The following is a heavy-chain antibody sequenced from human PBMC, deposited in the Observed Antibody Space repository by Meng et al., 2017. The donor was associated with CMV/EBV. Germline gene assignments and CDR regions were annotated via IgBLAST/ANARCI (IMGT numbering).Heavy chain of an antibody. Sequence: QVQLVQSGAEVMKPGSSVKVSCKASGGTFSSYAISWVRQAPGQGLEWMGGIIPIFGTANYAQKFQGRVTITADESTSTAYMELSSLRSEDTAVYYCARDPGYSSGPPRGWYFDLWGRGPLVTVSS. D-gene: IGHD6-19*01. J-gene: IGHJ2*01. CDR2: IIPIFGTA. V-gene: IGHV1-69*12. CDR1: GGTFSSYA. CDR3: ARDPGYSSGPPRGWYFDL.